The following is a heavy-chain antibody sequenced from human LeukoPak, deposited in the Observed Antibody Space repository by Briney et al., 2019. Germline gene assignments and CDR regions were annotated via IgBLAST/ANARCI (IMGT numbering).Heavy chain of an antibody. CDR2: ISYDGSNK. V-gene: IGHV3-30*18. CDR3: AKPQQRAATDSDY. D-gene: IGHD2-15*01. CDR1: GFTFSSYG. Sequence: PGGSLRLSCAASGFTFSSYGMHWVRQAPGKGLEWVAVISYDGSNKYYADSVKGGFTISRDNSKNTLYLQMNSLRAEDTAVYYCAKPQQRAATDSDYWGQGTLVTVSS. J-gene: IGHJ4*02.